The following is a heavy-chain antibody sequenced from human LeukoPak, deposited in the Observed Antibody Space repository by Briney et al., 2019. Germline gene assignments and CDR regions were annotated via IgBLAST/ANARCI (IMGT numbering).Heavy chain of an antibody. CDR1: GFTFSSYS. J-gene: IGHJ4*02. V-gene: IGHV3-21*01. CDR3: ARWDDYGDPGVAY. D-gene: IGHD4-17*01. CDR2: IWINSSYI. Sequence: PGGSLRLSCAASGFTFSSYSMNWVRQAPGKGLEWVSAIWINSSYIYYADSVKGRFTISRDNAKTSLYLQTNRLRAEDTAVYYYARWDDYGDPGVAYWGQGNLVTVSS.